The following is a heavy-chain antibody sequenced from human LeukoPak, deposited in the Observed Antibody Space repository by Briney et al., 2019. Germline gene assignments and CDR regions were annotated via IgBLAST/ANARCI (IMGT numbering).Heavy chain of an antibody. V-gene: IGHV3-7*01. CDR2: IKQDGSEK. CDR3: VREGLYSGYEWY. J-gene: IGHJ4*02. Sequence: GGSLRLSCAASGFTFSSYCMSWVRQAPGKGLEWVANIKQDGSEKYYVDSVKGRFTISRDNAKNSLYLRMNSLRAEDTAVYYCVREGLYSGYEWYWGQGTLVTVSS. D-gene: IGHD5-12*01. CDR1: GFTFSSYC.